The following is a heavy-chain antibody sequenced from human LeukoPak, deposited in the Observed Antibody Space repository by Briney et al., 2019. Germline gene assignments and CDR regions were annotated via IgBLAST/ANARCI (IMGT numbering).Heavy chain of an antibody. Sequence: SETLSLTCTVSGGSISSYYWSWIRQPPGMGLEWIGYIYHSGSTYYNPSLKSRVTISVDRSKNQFSLKLTSVTAADTAVYYCAREAGFCTNGVCYHDAFDIWGQGTMVTVSS. CDR3: AREAGFCTNGVCYHDAFDI. CDR2: IYHSGST. J-gene: IGHJ3*02. D-gene: IGHD2-8*01. V-gene: IGHV4-59*12. CDR1: GGSISSYY.